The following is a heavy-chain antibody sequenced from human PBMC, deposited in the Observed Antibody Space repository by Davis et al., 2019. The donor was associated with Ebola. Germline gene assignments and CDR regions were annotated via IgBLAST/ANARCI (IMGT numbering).Heavy chain of an antibody. Sequence: GESLKISCAASGFTFTDYAMSWVRQAPGKGLEWVSRISGGSDNIYYADSVKGRFTISRDNSRNTLYLQMNSLRAEDTAVYYCARDLSWILFDYWGQGTLVTVS. CDR2: ISGGSDNI. D-gene: IGHD2-2*03. J-gene: IGHJ4*02. CDR3: ARDLSWILFDY. CDR1: GFTFTDYA. V-gene: IGHV3-23*01.